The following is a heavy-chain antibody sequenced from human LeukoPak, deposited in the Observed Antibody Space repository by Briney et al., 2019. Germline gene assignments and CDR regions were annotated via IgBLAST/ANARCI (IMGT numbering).Heavy chain of an antibody. CDR1: GFTFSSYG. CDR2: ISYDGSNK. D-gene: IGHD6-6*01. CDR3: AKVASSSSDWSDP. V-gene: IGHV3-30*18. J-gene: IGHJ5*02. Sequence: GGSLRLSCAASGFTFSSYGMHWVRQAPGKGLEWVAVISYDGSNKYYADSVKGRFTISRDNSKNTLYLQMNSLRAEDTAVYYCAKVASSSSDWSDPWGQGTLVTVSS.